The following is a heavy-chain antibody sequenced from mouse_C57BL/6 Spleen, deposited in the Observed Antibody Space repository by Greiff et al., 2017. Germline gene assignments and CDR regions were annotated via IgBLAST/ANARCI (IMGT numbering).Heavy chain of an antibody. Sequence: EVQGVESGGGLVQPGGSLSLSCAASGFTFTDYYMSWVRQPPGRALLWLGFIRNKANGYTTEYSASVKGRFTISRDNSQSILDLQMNSLRAEDSATYYCARSNYYGSSYNFDVWGTGTTVTVSS. D-gene: IGHD1-1*01. J-gene: IGHJ1*03. CDR2: IRNKANGYTT. CDR1: GFTFTDYY. CDR3: ARSNYYGSSYNFDV. V-gene: IGHV7-3*01.